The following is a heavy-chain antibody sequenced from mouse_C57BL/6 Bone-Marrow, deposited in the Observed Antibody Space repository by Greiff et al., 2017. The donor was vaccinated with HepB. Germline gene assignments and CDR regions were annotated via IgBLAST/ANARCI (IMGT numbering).Heavy chain of an antibody. CDR2: ISDGGSYT. J-gene: IGHJ2*01. CDR3: ASYDYDAGYFDY. CDR1: GFTFSSYA. Sequence: EVQLVESGGGLVKPGGSLKLSCAASGFTFSSYAMSWVRQTPEKRLEWVATISDGGSYTYYPDNVKGRFTISRDNAKNNLYLQMSHLKSEDTAMYYCASYDYDAGYFDYWGQGTTLTVSS. V-gene: IGHV5-4*01. D-gene: IGHD2-4*01.